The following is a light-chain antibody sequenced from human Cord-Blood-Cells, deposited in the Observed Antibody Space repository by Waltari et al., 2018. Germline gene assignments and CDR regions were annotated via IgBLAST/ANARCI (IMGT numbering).Light chain of an antibody. J-gene: IGKJ1*01. CDR3: QQYNNWPRT. V-gene: IGKV3-15*01. CDR1: QSVSSN. CDR2: GAS. Sequence: EIVMTQSPATLSVSPGERATLSCRASQSVSSNLAWYQQKPGQAPRLLIYGASTRATVIPARFSGSGSGTAFTLTISSLQSEDFAVYYCQQYNNWPRTFGQGTKVESK.